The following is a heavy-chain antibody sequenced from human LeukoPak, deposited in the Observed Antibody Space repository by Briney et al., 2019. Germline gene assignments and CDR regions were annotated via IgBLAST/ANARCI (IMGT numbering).Heavy chain of an antibody. Sequence: GGSLRLSCAASGFTFSSYWMSWVRQAPGKGLEWVANIKQDGSEKYYVDSVKGRFTISRDNAKSSLYLQMNSLRAEDTAVYYCARAYGSGSLYYFDYWGQGTLVTVSS. J-gene: IGHJ4*02. V-gene: IGHV3-7*05. D-gene: IGHD3-10*01. CDR2: IKQDGSEK. CDR1: GFTFSSYW. CDR3: ARAYGSGSLYYFDY.